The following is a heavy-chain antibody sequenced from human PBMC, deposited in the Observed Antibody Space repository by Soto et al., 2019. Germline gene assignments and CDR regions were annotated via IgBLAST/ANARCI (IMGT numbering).Heavy chain of an antibody. CDR3: ARDSGGVHCGGDCYAFDI. J-gene: IGHJ3*02. Sequence: SVKVSCKASGGTFSSYAISWVRQAPGQGLEWMGGIIPIFGTANYAQKFQGRVTITADESTSTAYMELSSLRSEDTAVYYCARDSGGVHCGGDCYAFDIWGQGTMATVSS. CDR1: GGTFSSYA. D-gene: IGHD2-21*02. V-gene: IGHV1-69*13. CDR2: IIPIFGTA.